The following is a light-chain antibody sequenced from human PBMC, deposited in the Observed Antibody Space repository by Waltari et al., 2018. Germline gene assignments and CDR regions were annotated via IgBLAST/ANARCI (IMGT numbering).Light chain of an antibody. CDR2: KAS. Sequence: DFQMTQSPSSLSASVGDRVTITCRASLTVNDWLAWYQQKPGEAPKLLIYKASNVPPGGPSRFSGSGSGTDFTLTITSLQPDDFATYYCQQYNNAPFTFGPGTTLEVK. CDR1: LTVNDW. CDR3: QQYNNAPFT. V-gene: IGKV1-5*03. J-gene: IGKJ2*01.